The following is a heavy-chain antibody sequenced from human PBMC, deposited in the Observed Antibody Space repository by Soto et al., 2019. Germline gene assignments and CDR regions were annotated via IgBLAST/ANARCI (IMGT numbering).Heavy chain of an antibody. J-gene: IGHJ4*02. CDR1: GGSNNSYL. CDR2: VYSSGTT. Sequence: SATRSLTCSVSGGSNNSYLRSWIRQPSGRGLEWIGRVYSSGTTDYNPSLNSRATLSVETSKNQFSLKLSSVTAADTAVYYCARDIGSYAYGEGYWGQGIQVTVS. CDR3: ARDIGSYAYGEGY. V-gene: IGHV4-4*07. D-gene: IGHD3-10*01.